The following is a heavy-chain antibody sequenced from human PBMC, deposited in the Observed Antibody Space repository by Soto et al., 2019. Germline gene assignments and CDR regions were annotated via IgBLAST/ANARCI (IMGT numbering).Heavy chain of an antibody. J-gene: IGHJ4*02. Sequence: QVQLQQWGAGLLKPSETLSLTCAVYGGSSSGYYWSWIRQPPGKGLEWIGEITHSGSNNYNPSLKSRVAISVDTSKNQFSLKLSSVTAADTAVYYCARENYYGSGSYDNWGQGTLVTVSS. CDR2: ITHSGSN. CDR1: GGSSSGYY. D-gene: IGHD3-10*01. CDR3: ARENYYGSGSYDN. V-gene: IGHV4-34*01.